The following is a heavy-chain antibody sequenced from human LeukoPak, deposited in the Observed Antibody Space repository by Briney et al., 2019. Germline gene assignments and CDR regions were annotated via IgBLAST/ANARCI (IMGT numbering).Heavy chain of an antibody. J-gene: IGHJ4*02. Sequence: EASVKVSCKASGGTFSSYAISWVRQAPGQGLEWMGGIIPIFGAANYAQKFQGRVTITTDESTSTAYMELSSLRSEDTAVYYCARDRVEYSTAYGLGYWGQGTLVTVSS. CDR2: IIPIFGAA. V-gene: IGHV1-69*05. D-gene: IGHD6-25*01. CDR1: GGTFSSYA. CDR3: ARDRVEYSTAYGLGY.